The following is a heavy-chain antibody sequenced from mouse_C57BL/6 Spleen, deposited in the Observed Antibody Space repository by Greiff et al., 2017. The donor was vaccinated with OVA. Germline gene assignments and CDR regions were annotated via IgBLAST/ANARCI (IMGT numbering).Heavy chain of an antibody. Sequence: QVQLQQPGAELVRPGASVTLSCKASGYTFTDYEMHWVKQTPVHGLEWIGAIDPETGGPAYNQKFKGKAILTAYKASSTAYMELRSLTSEDSAVYYCTPGDYYAMDYWGQGTSVTVSS. J-gene: IGHJ4*01. CDR3: TPGDYYAMDY. D-gene: IGHD1-1*02. CDR2: IDPETGGP. V-gene: IGHV1-15*01. CDR1: GYTFTDYE.